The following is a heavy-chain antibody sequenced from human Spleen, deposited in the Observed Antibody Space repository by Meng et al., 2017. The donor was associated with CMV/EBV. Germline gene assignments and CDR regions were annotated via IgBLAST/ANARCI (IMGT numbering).Heavy chain of an antibody. CDR2: IKQDGSEK. CDR3: ARDAVLKWSWYYDFWSGFGGMDV. D-gene: IGHD3-3*01. Sequence: GESLKISCAASGFTFSNYWMTWVRQAPGKGLEWLANIKQDGSEKYYVDSVKGRFTISRDNAKNSLYLQMNSLRAEDTAVYYCARDAVLKWSWYYDFWSGFGGMDVWGQGTTVTVSS. V-gene: IGHV3-7*01. CDR1: GFTFSNYW. J-gene: IGHJ6*02.